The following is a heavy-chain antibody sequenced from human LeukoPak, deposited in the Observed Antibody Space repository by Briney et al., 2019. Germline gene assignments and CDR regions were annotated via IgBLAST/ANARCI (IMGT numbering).Heavy chain of an antibody. J-gene: IGHJ4*02. D-gene: IGHD5-18*01. CDR3: AKDADSYGYAD. CDR1: GFTFSNYV. Sequence: HPGRSLRLSCAASGFTFSNYVIHWVRQAPGKGLEWVAVILYDGSDKYYADSVKGRFTISRDNSKNTLSLQMNSLRAEDTAVYYCAKDADSYGYADWGQGTLVTVSS. V-gene: IGHV3-33*06. CDR2: ILYDGSDK.